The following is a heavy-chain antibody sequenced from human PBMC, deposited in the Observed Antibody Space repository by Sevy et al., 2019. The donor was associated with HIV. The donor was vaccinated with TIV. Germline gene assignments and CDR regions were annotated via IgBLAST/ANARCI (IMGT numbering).Heavy chain of an antibody. CDR2: ISFDGTYK. Sequence: GGSLRLSCAASGFTFRSHGMHWVRQAPGKGLEWVAVISFDGTYKSYGDSVKGRFTISRDDFKSTLYLQMESLRPEDTAIYYCARDSGYSVNWYPAYWGQGTLVTVSS. CDR3: ARDSGYSVNWYPAY. CDR1: GFTFRSHG. V-gene: IGHV3-30*03. J-gene: IGHJ4*02. D-gene: IGHD5-12*01.